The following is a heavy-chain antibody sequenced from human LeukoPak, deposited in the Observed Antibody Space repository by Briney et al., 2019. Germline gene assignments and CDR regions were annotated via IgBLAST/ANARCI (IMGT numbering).Heavy chain of an antibody. CDR1: GFTFSNAW. Sequence: GGSLRLSCAASGFTFSNAWMSWVRQAPGKGLEWVGRIKSKTEGGTTDYAAPVKGRFTISRDDSKNTLYLQMNSLKTEDTAVYYCTTDGIGYCSSTSCYRRFDPWGQGTLVTVSS. J-gene: IGHJ5*02. CDR2: IKSKTEGGTT. CDR3: TTDGIGYCSSTSCYRRFDP. V-gene: IGHV3-15*01. D-gene: IGHD2-2*01.